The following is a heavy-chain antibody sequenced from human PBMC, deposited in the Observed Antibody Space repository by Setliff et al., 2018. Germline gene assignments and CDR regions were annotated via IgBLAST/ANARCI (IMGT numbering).Heavy chain of an antibody. CDR2: ISPYSGNT. J-gene: IGHJ4*02. CDR3: SRLVRYCTRTSCQRLSGDDY. D-gene: IGHD2-2*01. CDR1: GYTFTDYG. Sequence: ASVKVSCKASGYTFTDYGVTWVRQAPGQGLEWVGWISPYSGNTYYAPKFQGRITMTTDTSTTTAYMELKSLRSDDTAIHYCSRLVRYCTRTSCQRLSGDDYWGQGALVTVSS. V-gene: IGHV1-18*01.